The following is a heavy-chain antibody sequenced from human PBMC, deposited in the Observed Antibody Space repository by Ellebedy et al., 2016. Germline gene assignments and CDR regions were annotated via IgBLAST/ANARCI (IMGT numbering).Heavy chain of an antibody. D-gene: IGHD1-1*01. CDR3: AMTTTTWRAFDL. V-gene: IGHV1-18*01. CDR2: H. CDR1: GWTFTNFG. Sequence: ASVKVSXXSSGWTFTNFGIHWVRQAPGQGLEWIHKDLQKVQGRLTTTIDTSATTAYMELRSLTSDDTAVYYCAMTTTTWRAFDLWGQGTMISVSS. J-gene: IGHJ3*01.